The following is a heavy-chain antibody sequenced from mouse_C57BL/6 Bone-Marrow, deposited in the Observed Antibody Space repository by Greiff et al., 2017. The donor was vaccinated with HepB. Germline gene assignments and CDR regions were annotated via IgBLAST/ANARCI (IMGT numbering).Heavy chain of an antibody. V-gene: IGHV1-54*01. J-gene: IGHJ2*01. CDR3: ASLGFFDY. CDR1: GYAFTNYL. Sequence: VQLQQSGAELVRPGTSVKVSCKASGYAFTNYLVEWVKQRPGQGLEWIGVINPGSGGTNYNEKFKGKATLTADKSSSTVYMQISSLTSKDSAVYFCASLGFFDYWGQGTTLTVSS. CDR2: INPGSGGT. D-gene: IGHD3-1*01.